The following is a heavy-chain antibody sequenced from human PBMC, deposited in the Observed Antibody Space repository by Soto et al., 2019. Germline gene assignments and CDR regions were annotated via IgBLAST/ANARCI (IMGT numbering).Heavy chain of an antibody. Sequence: ASVKVSCKASGYTFTSYDINWVRQATGQGLGWMGWMNPNSGNTGYAQKFQGRVTMTRNTSISTAYMELSSLRSEDTAVYYCARDLIAAAGRDVWGQGATVTVFS. D-gene: IGHD6-13*01. CDR1: GYTFTSYD. V-gene: IGHV1-8*01. CDR3: ARDLIAAAGRDV. CDR2: MNPNSGNT. J-gene: IGHJ6*02.